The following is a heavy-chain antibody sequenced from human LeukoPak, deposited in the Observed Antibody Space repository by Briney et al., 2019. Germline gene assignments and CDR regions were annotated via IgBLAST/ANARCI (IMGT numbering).Heavy chain of an antibody. Sequence: PSETLSLTCTVSGGSISSYYWSWIRQPPGKGLEWIGYIYYSGSTNYNPSLKSRVTISVDTSKNQFSLKLSSVTAADTAVYYCARARGTVATTPRPFYYYYMDVWGKGTTVTVSS. CDR2: IYYSGST. CDR3: ARARGTVATTPRPFYYYYMDV. V-gene: IGHV4-59*01. CDR1: GGSISSYY. J-gene: IGHJ6*03. D-gene: IGHD5-12*01.